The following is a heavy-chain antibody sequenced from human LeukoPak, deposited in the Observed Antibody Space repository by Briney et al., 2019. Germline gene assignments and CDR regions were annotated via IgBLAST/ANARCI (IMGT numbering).Heavy chain of an antibody. CDR2: IYYSGST. D-gene: IGHD4-17*01. CDR3: ARDNDYGDYVWFDP. V-gene: IGHV4-59*01. Sequence: SETLSFTCTVSGGSISSYYWSWIRQPPGKGLEWIGYIYYSGSTNYNPSLKSRVTISVDTSKNQFSLKLSSVTAADTAVYYCARDNDYGDYVWFDPWGQGTLVTVSS. CDR1: GGSISSYY. J-gene: IGHJ5*02.